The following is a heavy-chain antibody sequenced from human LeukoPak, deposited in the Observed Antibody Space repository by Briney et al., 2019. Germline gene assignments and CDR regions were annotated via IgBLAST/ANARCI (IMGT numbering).Heavy chain of an antibody. CDR2: IYYSGST. V-gene: IGHV4-59*01. D-gene: IGHD3-10*01. J-gene: IGHJ6*02. CDR1: GGSISSYY. Sequence: SETLSLTCTVSGGSISSYYWSWIRQPPGKGLEWTGYIYYSGSTNYNPSLKSRVTISVDTSKNQFSLKLSSVTAADTAVYYCARDRMVRGVHYYYYYGMDVWGQGTTVTVSS. CDR3: ARDRMVRGVHYYYYYGMDV.